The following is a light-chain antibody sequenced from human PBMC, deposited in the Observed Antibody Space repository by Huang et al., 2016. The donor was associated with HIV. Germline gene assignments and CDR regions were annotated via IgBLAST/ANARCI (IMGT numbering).Light chain of an antibody. CDR3: HQYNNWLLS. Sequence: EIVMTQSPATLSVSLGQRVTLSCRANRSVSTNLAWYQQRHGQAPRLLIYGSSTRAPGIPARFSGSGSGTDFSLTISSLQSEDFALYYCHQYNNWLLSFGGGTRV. V-gene: IGKV3-15*01. CDR2: GSS. J-gene: IGKJ4*01. CDR1: RSVSTN.